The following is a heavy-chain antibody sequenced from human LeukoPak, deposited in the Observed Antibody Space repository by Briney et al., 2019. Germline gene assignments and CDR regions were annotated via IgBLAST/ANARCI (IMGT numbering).Heavy chain of an antibody. J-gene: IGHJ4*02. D-gene: IGHD3-10*01. V-gene: IGHV1-24*01. CDR2: FDPEDGET. Sequence: ASVKVSCKVSGYTLTELSMHWVRQAPGKGLEWMGGFDPEDGETIYAQKFQGRVTMTEDTSTDTAYMELSSLRSEDTAVYYCATAFGELLISPFTFDYWGQGTLVIVSS. CDR1: GYTLTELS. CDR3: ATAFGELLISPFTFDY.